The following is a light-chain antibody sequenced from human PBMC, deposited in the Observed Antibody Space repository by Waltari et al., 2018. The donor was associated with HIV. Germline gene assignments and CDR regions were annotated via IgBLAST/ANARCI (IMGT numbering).Light chain of an antibody. CDR3: ATWDDSLNGWV. J-gene: IGLJ3*02. V-gene: IGLV1-44*01. Sequence: QYVLTQPPSASGTPGQRVTISCSGRSSNIGSNTVNWYQQLPVTAPKLLIYRNNQRPSGVPDRFSGSKSGTSASLAISGLQSEDEADYYCATWDDSLNGWVFGGGTKLTVL. CDR2: RNN. CDR1: SSNIGSNT.